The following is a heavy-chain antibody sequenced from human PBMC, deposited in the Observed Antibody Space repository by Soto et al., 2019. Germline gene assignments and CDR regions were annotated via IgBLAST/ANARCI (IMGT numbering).Heavy chain of an antibody. D-gene: IGHD2-8*01. V-gene: IGHV4-39*01. CDR3: ARQVHCTNGVCYFDY. Sequence: PSETLSLTCSVSGDSISDTIYYWGWIRQAPGKGLEWIGSIHYSGSTQSHPSLKTRVTISVDTSKNQFSLRLSSVTAADTAVYYCARQVHCTNGVCYFDYWGQGTLVTVSS. CDR2: IHYSGST. J-gene: IGHJ4*02. CDR1: GDSISDTIYY.